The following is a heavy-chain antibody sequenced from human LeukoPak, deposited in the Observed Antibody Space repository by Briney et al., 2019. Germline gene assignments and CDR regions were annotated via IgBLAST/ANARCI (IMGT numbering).Heavy chain of an antibody. CDR3: ARDRAETGELYYFDY. CDR2: ISAYNGNT. Sequence: ASVKVSCKASGYTFTSYGISWVRQAPGQGLEWMGWISAYNGNTNYAQKLQGRVTMTTDTSTSTAYMELRSLRSDDTAVYYCARDRAETGELYYFDYWGQGTLVTVSS. J-gene: IGHJ4*02. D-gene: IGHD7-27*01. CDR1: GYTFTSYG. V-gene: IGHV1-18*01.